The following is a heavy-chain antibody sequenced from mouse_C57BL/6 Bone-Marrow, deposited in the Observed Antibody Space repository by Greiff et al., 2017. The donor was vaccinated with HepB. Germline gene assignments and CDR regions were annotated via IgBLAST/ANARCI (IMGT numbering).Heavy chain of an antibody. CDR1: GFTFSSYG. CDR2: ISSGGSYT. Sequence: DVKLVESGGDLVKPGGSLKLSCAASGFTFSSYGMSWVRQTPDKRLEWVATISSGGSYTYYPDSVKGRFTISRDNAKNTLYLQMSSLKSEDTAMYYCARRGGPRGFAYWGQGTLVTVSA. CDR3: ARRGGPRGFAY. D-gene: IGHD3-1*01. J-gene: IGHJ3*01. V-gene: IGHV5-6*02.